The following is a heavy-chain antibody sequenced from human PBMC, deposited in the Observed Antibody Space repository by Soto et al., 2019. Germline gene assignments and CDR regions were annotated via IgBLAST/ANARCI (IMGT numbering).Heavy chain of an antibody. V-gene: IGHV4-30-4*01. J-gene: IGHJ4*02. CDR2: IYYSGTT. CDR3: ARDVTTKDFFDY. D-gene: IGHD1-1*01. Sequence: SETLSLTCTVSGGSISSGDYYWSWILQPPGKGLEWIGYIYYSGTTHHNPSLRSRISMSIDTSKNQFSLRLNSVTAADTAVYYCARDVTTKDFFDYWGQGSPVTVSS. CDR1: GGSISSGDYY.